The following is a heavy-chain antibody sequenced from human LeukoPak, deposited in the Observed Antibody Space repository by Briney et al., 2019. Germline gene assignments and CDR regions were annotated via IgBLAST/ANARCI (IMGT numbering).Heavy chain of an antibody. CDR3: AKGGYTYGGRLFDY. D-gene: IGHD5-18*01. J-gene: IGHJ4*02. Sequence: GGSLRLSCAASGFTFDDYVMHWVRQAPGKGLEWVSFISGDGGATYFADSAKGGFTISRDNGRKSLYLQMHSLRTEDTALYYCAKGGYTYGGRLFDYWGQGTLVTVSS. CDR2: ISGDGGAT. V-gene: IGHV3-43*02. CDR1: GFTFDDYV.